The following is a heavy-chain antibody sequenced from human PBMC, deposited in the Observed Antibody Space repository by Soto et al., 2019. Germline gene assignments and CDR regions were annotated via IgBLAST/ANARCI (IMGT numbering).Heavy chain of an antibody. CDR3: ARGRVVVTTEFDY. CDR2: IYYSGST. CDR1: GGSISSYY. V-gene: IGHV4-59*01. Sequence: SETLSLTCTVSGGSISSYYWSWIRQPPGKGLEWIGYIYYSGSTNYNPSLKSRVTISVDTSKNQFSLKLSSVTAADTAVYYCARGRVVVTTEFDYWGQGTLVTVSS. J-gene: IGHJ4*02. D-gene: IGHD3-22*01.